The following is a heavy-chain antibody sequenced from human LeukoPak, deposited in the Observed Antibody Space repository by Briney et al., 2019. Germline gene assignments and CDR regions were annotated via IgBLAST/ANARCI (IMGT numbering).Heavy chain of an antibody. CDR2: IYYSGST. CDR3: ARDSGYSGYELPPRYYYYGMDV. V-gene: IGHV4-59*01. Sequence: PSETLSLTCTVSGGSISSYYWSWIRQPPGKGLEWIGYIYYSGSTNYNPSLKSRVTISVDTSKNQFSLKLSSVTAADTAVYYCARDSGYSGYELPPRYYYYGMDVWGQGTTVTVSS. CDR1: GGSISSYY. D-gene: IGHD5-12*01. J-gene: IGHJ6*02.